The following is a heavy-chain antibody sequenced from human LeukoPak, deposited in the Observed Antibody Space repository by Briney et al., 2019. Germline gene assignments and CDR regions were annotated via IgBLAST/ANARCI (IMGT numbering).Heavy chain of an antibody. CDR3: ARGDNSFDY. V-gene: IGHV4-59*01. J-gene: IGHJ4*02. CDR1: GGSISSYY. D-gene: IGHD5-24*01. CDR2: IYYTGST. Sequence: PSETLSLTCTVSGGSISSYYWTWIRQPPGEGLEWIGYIYYTGSTNYNPSLKSRVTISVDTSKNQLSLRLTSVSAADTAVYYCARGDNSFDYWGQGTLVTVSS.